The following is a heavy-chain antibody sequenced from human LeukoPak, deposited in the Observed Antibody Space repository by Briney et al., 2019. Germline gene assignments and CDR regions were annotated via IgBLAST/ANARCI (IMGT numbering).Heavy chain of an antibody. J-gene: IGHJ4*02. CDR1: GGTFSSYT. D-gene: IGHD3-22*01. CDR2: IIPILGIA. V-gene: IGHV1-69*02. Sequence: SVTVSCKASGGTFSSYTISWVRQAPGQGLEWMGRIIPILGIANYAQKFQGRVTITADKSTSAAYIELSRQRTEHTAVYYCAKNPSHDSSGYYLVDWGQGTVVTVCS. CDR3: AKNPSHDSSGYYLVD.